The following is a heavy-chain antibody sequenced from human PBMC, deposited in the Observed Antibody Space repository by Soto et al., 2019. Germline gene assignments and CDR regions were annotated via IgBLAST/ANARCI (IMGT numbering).Heavy chain of an antibody. V-gene: IGHV4-30-2*01. CDR1: GGSLSGATYS. J-gene: IGHJ4*02. CDR3: ARSREFDY. CDR2: IFPSGTT. Sequence: SETLSLTCGVSGGSLSGATYSWNWLRQPPGKGLEWIGYIFPSGTTYYNPSLKSRVTISIDVSKNQFSLSLRSLTAADTAVYYCARSREFDYWSQGTLVTVSS.